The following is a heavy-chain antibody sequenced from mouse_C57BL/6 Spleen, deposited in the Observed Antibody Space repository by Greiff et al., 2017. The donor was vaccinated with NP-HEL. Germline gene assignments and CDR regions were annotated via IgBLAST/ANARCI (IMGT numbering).Heavy chain of an antibody. Sequence: QVQLQQPGAELVKPGASVKLSSKASGYTFTSYWMHWVKQRPGRGLEWIGRIDPNSGGTTYNEKFKSQATLTVDKPSSTPYMPLSSLTSEDSAVYYRAREGGTGNYMDYWGKGTTLTVSA. CDR2: IDPNSGGT. V-gene: IGHV1-62-3*01. D-gene: IGHD2-14*01. CDR3: AREGGTGNYMDY. J-gene: IGHJ2*01. CDR1: GYTFTSYW.